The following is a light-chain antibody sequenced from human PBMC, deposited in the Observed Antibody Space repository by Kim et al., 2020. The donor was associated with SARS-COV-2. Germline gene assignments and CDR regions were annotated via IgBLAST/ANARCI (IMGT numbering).Light chain of an antibody. Sequence: SAPVEDRVTITCRASQSVSTWLAWYQQKQGKAPKLLIYKASSLETGVPSRFSGSGSGTEFNLTISSLEPDDFATYYCQHYNTYRTFGPGTKVDIK. CDR3: QHYNTYRT. CDR1: QSVSTW. J-gene: IGKJ1*01. V-gene: IGKV1-5*03. CDR2: KAS.